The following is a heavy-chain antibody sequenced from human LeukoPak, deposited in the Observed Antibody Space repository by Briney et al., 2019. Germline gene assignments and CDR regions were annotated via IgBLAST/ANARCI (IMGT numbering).Heavy chain of an antibody. CDR1: GFTFTDYY. D-gene: IGHD2-8*01. CDR2: ISNNGSAI. V-gene: IGHV3-11*04. CDR3: ARVWYAEQGRDYFDY. Sequence: GGSLRLSCAASGFTFTDYYMSWIRQAPGKGLEWISYISNNGSAIYYADSVKGRFTISRDNAKNSLYLQMNSPRAEDTAIYYCARVWYAEQGRDYFDYWGQGTLVTVSS. J-gene: IGHJ4*02.